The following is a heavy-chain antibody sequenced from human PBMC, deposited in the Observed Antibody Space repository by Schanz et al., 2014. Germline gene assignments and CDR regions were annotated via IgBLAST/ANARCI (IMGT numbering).Heavy chain of an antibody. V-gene: IGHV3-21*05. CDR3: ARRASCSRIGCPFDS. J-gene: IGHJ4*02. D-gene: IGHD2-2*01. CDR2: ICSSGNTI. Sequence: EVQLVESGGGLVKPGGSLRLSCAASGFTFSSYSMNWVRQAPGKGLEWVSYICSSGNTIYYADSVKGRFTISRDNAKNSLYLQMNSLKTEDTAMYYCARRASCSRIGCPFDSWGQGTLVTVSS. CDR1: GFTFSSYS.